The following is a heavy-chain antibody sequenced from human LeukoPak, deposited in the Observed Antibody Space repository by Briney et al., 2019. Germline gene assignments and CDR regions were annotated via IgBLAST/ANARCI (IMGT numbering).Heavy chain of an antibody. Sequence: SETLSLTCIVSGGSVSSGSYYWSWIRQPPGKGLEWIGYIYNSVRTNYNPSLKSRVTISVDTSKNQLSLKLSSVTAADTAVYFCVRDLVATIDHYYYGMDVWGQGTTVTVSS. CDR1: GGSVSSGSYY. CDR2: IYNSVRT. V-gene: IGHV4-61*01. J-gene: IGHJ6*02. D-gene: IGHD5-12*01. CDR3: VRDLVATIDHYYYGMDV.